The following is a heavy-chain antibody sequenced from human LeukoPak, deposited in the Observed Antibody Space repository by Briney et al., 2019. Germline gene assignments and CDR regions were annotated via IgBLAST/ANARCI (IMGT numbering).Heavy chain of an antibody. Sequence: ASVKVSCKASGYTFTSYGISWVRQAPGQGLEWMGWISAYNGNTAYAQKLQGRVTMTTDTSTSAAYMELRSLRSDDTAVYYCARDWYCSGGSCYDCFDPWGQGTLVTVSS. CDR3: ARDWYCSGGSCYDCFDP. J-gene: IGHJ5*02. CDR2: ISAYNGNT. CDR1: GYTFTSYG. D-gene: IGHD2-15*01. V-gene: IGHV1-18*01.